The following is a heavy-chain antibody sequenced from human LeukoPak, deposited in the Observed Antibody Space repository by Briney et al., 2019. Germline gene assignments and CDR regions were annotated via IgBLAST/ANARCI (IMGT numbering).Heavy chain of an antibody. D-gene: IGHD3-16*01. CDR1: GFRFSDYW. CDR2: IKQDGSET. V-gene: IGHV3-7*01. Sequence: GGSLRLSCAASGFRFSDYWMTWVRQAPGQGLEWVANIKQDGSETSYVDSVTGRFTVSRDDAKNSLYLQMSSLGADDTAVYYCARRHYDWGQGTLVTVSS. CDR3: ARRHYD. J-gene: IGHJ4*02.